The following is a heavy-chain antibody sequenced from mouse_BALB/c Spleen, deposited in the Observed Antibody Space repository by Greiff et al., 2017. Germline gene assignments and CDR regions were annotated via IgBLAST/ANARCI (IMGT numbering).Heavy chain of an antibody. D-gene: IGHD2-1*01. CDR3: ARDDRGGNYPYYAMDY. CDR1: GFTFSSYA. J-gene: IGHJ4*01. V-gene: IGHV5-9-4*01. CDR2: ISSGGSYT. Sequence: DVKLVESGGGLVKPGGSLKLSCAASGFTFSSYAMSWVRQSPEKRLEWVAEISSGGSYTYYPDTVTGRFTISRDNAKNTLYLEMSSLRSEDTAMYYCARDDRGGNYPYYAMDYWGQGTSVTVSS.